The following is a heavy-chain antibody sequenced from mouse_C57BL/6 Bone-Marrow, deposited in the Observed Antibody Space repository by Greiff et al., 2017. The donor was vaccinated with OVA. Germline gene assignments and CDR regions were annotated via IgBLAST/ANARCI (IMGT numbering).Heavy chain of an antibody. CDR3: ARAYYSNYLWFAY. CDR2: IYPRSGNT. J-gene: IGHJ3*01. V-gene: IGHV1-81*01. D-gene: IGHD2-5*01. CDR1: GYTFTSYG. Sequence: VQLQQSGAELARPGASVKLSCKASGYTFTSYGISWVKQRTGQGLEWIGEIYPRSGNTYYNEKFKGKATLTADKSSSTAYMELRSLTSEDSAVYFCARAYYSNYLWFAYWGQGTLVTVSA.